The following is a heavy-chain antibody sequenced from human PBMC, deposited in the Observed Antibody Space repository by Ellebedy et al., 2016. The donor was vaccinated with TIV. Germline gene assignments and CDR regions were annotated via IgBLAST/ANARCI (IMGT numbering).Heavy chain of an antibody. D-gene: IGHD1-26*01. J-gene: IGHJ4*02. CDR2: IYSDGTT. CDR1: GFTVSNNY. Sequence: PGGSLRLSCAASGFTVSNNYMIWVRQAPVKWLEWVSLIYSDGTTFYADSVKGRFIISRDNFKNTLYLQMNSLRAEDTAVYYCARNPSGSHYGWGRGTLVTVSS. V-gene: IGHV3-53*01. CDR3: ARNPSGSHYG.